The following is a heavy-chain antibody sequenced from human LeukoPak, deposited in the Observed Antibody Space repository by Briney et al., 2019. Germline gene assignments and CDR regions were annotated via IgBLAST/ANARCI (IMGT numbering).Heavy chain of an antibody. CDR2: IKEDGSEK. CDR3: AREGGHFESTGYYGY. D-gene: IGHD3-22*01. V-gene: IGHV3-7*01. Sequence: GGSLRLSCAASGFMFSDYWMSWVRQAPGKGLEWVANIKEDGSEKYYVDSEKGRFTISRDNAKNSLYLQMNSLRAEDTAVYYCAREGGHFESTGYYGYWGLGTLVTVSS. CDR1: GFMFSDYW. J-gene: IGHJ4*02.